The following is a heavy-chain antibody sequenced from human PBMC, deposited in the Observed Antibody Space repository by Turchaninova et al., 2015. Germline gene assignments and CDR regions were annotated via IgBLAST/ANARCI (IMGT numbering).Heavy chain of an antibody. CDR2: IHSSGST. CDR1: GDSIINYY. Sequence: GELQESGPGLVKPSETLSLTCTVFGDSIINYYCSWIRQPAGKGLEYIGRIHSSGSTNYNPSLKSRVTISVDKSKNHFSLKLSSVTAADTAVYYCAGYHLRSSGPYNWFDPWGQGTLVTVSS. D-gene: IGHD6-6*01. CDR3: AGYHLRSSGPYNWFDP. V-gene: IGHV4-4*07. J-gene: IGHJ5*02.